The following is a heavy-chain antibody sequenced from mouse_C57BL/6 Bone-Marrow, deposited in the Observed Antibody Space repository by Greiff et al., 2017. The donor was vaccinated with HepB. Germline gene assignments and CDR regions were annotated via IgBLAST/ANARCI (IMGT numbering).Heavy chain of an antibody. V-gene: IGHV6-3*01. CDR3: TGRTTVPFAMDY. D-gene: IGHD1-1*01. J-gene: IGHJ4*01. CDR1: GFTFSNYW. Sequence: DVKLVESGGGLVQPGGSMKLSCVASGFTFSNYWMNWVRQSPEKGLEWVAQIRLKSDNYATHYAESVKGRFTISRDDSKSSVYLQMNNLRAEDTGIYYCTGRTTVPFAMDYWGQGTSVTVSS. CDR2: IRLKSDNYAT.